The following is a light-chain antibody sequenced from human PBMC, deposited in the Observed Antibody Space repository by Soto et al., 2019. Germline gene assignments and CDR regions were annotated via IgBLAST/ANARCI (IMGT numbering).Light chain of an antibody. V-gene: IGKV3-15*01. J-gene: IGKJ2*01. CDR2: DTS. Sequence: EIVLTQSPATLSVSPGERATLSCRASQSVSSNLAWYQQKPGQAPRLLIYDTSSRATGFPARFSGSGSGTEFTLTISNLQSEDFAVYYCQQYKSWPPYTFGQGTKVEIK. CDR1: QSVSSN. CDR3: QQYKSWPPYT.